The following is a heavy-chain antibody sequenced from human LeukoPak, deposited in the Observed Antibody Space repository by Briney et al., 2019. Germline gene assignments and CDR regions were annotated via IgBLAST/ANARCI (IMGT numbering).Heavy chain of an antibody. CDR2: ISGSGGST. D-gene: IGHD6-13*01. V-gene: IGHV3-23*01. J-gene: IGHJ4*02. CDR3: ANSIAAADY. Sequence: GGSLRLSCAASGFTFSSYAMSAVRQARCKGLEWVSAISGSGGSTYYADSVKGRFTISRDNSKNTLYLQMNSLRAEDTAVYYCANSIAAADYWGQGTLVSVSS. CDR1: GFTFSSYA.